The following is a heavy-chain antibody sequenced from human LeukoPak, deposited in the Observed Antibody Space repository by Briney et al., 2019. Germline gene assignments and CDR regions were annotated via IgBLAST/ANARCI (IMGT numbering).Heavy chain of an antibody. V-gene: IGHV5-10-1*01. J-gene: IGHJ4*02. CDR2: IDPSDSYT. D-gene: IGHD2-2*01. CDR3: ARHVIQLSNFDY. Sequence: GESLKISCKGSGYSFTSYWISWVRQMPGKGLEWMGRIDPSDSYTNYSPSFQGHVTISADKSISTAYLQWSSLKASDTAMYYCARHVIQLSNFDYWGQGTLVTVSS. CDR1: GYSFTSYW.